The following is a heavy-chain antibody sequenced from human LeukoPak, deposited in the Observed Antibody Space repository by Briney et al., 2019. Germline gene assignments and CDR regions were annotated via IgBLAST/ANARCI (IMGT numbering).Heavy chain of an antibody. CDR2: INHSGST. CDR3: ARGGQWARLYYYYGMDV. Sequence: SETLSLACAVYGGSFSGYYWCWVRQPPGKGLEWIGEINHSGSTNYNPSLKSRVTISVNTSKNQFYLKLSSVTAADTAVYYCARGGQWARLYYYYGMDVWGQRNTFTVSS. J-gene: IGHJ6*02. CDR1: GGSFSGYY. D-gene: IGHD6-19*01. V-gene: IGHV4-34*01.